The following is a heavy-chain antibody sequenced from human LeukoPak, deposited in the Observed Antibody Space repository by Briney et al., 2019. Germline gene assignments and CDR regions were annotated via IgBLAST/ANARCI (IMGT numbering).Heavy chain of an antibody. CDR1: GGSINNYY. D-gene: IGHD1-26*01. Sequence: PSYTLSLPCTVSGGSINNYYWRGVRQPPGKGLEGIGYTSYSGSTNYNPSLKSRVTMSVDTSTDQFTLRLMSVAAADAAVYYCGRTVSGDYYGMDVWGQGTTVTVSS. J-gene: IGHJ6*02. CDR2: TSYSGST. V-gene: IGHV4-59*08. CDR3: GRTVSGDYYGMDV.